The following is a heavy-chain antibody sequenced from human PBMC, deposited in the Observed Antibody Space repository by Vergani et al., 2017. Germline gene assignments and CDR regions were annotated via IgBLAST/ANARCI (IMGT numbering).Heavy chain of an antibody. V-gene: IGHV3-48*03. D-gene: IGHD2/OR15-2a*01. CDR1: GFTFSSYE. Sequence: EVQLVESGGGLVQPGGSLRLSCAASGFTFSSYEMNWVRQAPGKGLEWVSYISSSGSTIYYADSVKGRFTISRDNAKTSLYLQMNSLRAEDTAVYYCARGFYYVPTSGPFDYWGQGTLVTVSS. CDR2: ISSSGSTI. J-gene: IGHJ4*02. CDR3: ARGFYYVPTSGPFDY.